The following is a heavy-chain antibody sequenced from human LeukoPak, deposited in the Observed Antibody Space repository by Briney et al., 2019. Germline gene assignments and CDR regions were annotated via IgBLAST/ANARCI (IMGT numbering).Heavy chain of an antibody. CDR3: ARIIAAAGPPYYYYYMDV. V-gene: IGHV3-20*01. CDR2: LNWNGGST. Sequence: GGSLRLSCAASGFTFSSYEMNWVRQAPGKGLEWVSGLNWNGGSTGYADSVKGRFTISRDNAKNSLYLQMNSLRAEDTALYHCARIIAAAGPPYYYYYMDVWGKGTTVTISS. J-gene: IGHJ6*03. CDR1: GFTFSSYE. D-gene: IGHD6-13*01.